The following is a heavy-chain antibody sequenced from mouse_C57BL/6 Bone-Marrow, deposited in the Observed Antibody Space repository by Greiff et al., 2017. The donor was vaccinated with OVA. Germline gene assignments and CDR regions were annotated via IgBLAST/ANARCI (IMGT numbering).Heavy chain of an antibody. D-gene: IGHD1-1*01. CDR1: GYTFTGYT. CDR3: ARCGDSSYGAD. V-gene: IGHV1-4*01. J-gene: IGHJ3*01. Sequence: QVQLQQSGAELARPGASVKMSCKASGYTFTGYTMHWVKQRPGQGLEWIGYINPISGYTKYNQKFKDKATLTADKSSSTAYMQLSSLTSEDSAVYYCARCGDSSYGADWGKGTLVTVAA. CDR2: INPISGYT.